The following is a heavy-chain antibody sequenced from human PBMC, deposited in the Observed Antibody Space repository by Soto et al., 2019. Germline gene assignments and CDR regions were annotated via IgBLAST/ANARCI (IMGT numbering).Heavy chain of an antibody. J-gene: IGHJ6*02. CDR3: VRGGGSNYYGLDV. D-gene: IGHD3-16*01. CDR1: GYTFTNYG. Sequence: QVQVVQSGGEVKQPGPSVKVSCKASGYTFTNYGLTWVRQAPGRGLEWMGWLSPNDGKTNYAQKLQGRLTMTTDTSTSTAYMELGSLRFDDTAIYYCVRGGGSNYYGLDVWGQGTTVTVSS. V-gene: IGHV1-18*01. CDR2: LSPNDGKT.